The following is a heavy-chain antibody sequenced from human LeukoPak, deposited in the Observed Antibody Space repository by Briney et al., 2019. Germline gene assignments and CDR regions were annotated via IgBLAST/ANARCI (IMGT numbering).Heavy chain of an antibody. V-gene: IGHV1-18*01. CDR1: GYTFTSYG. CDR2: ISAYNGNT. D-gene: IGHD6-13*01. CDR3: ARVGSSSSWYGGVDFDY. Sequence: ASVKVSCKASGYTFTSYGISWVGQAPGQGLEWGGWISAYNGNTNYAKKLQGRVTMTTDKSTSTAYMDLRSLRSDDTAVYYCARVGSSSSWYGGVDFDYWGQGTLVTVSS. J-gene: IGHJ4*02.